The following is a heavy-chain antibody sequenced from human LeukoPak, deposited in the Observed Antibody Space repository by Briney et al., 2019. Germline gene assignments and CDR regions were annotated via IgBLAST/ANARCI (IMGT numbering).Heavy chain of an antibody. CDR3: ASIYDILTGPRSYPFDY. CDR1: GGSISSSSYY. D-gene: IGHD3-9*01. J-gene: IGHJ4*02. Sequence: PSETLSLTCTVSGGSISSSSYYWGWIRQPPGKGLEWIGSIYYSGSTYYNPSLKSRVTISVETSKNQFSLKLSSVTAADTAVYYCASIYDILTGPRSYPFDYWGQGTLVTVSS. CDR2: IYYSGST. V-gene: IGHV4-39*01.